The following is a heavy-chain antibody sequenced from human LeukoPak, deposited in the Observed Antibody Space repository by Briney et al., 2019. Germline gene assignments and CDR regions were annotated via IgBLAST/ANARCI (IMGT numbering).Heavy chain of an antibody. Sequence: SVKVSCKASGGTFSSYAISWVRQAPGQRLEWMGGIIPIFGTANYAQKFQGRVTITTDESTSTAYMELSSLRSEDTAVYYCARGAYGYLNYFDYWGQGTLVTVSS. V-gene: IGHV1-69*05. CDR1: GGTFSSYA. D-gene: IGHD5-18*01. J-gene: IGHJ4*02. CDR3: ARGAYGYLNYFDY. CDR2: IIPIFGTA.